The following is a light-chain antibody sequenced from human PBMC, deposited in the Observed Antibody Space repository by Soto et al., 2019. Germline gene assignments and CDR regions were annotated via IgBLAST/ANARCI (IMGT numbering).Light chain of an antibody. CDR2: DAS. Sequence: DIQMTQSPSTLSASVGDRVTITCRASQSISSWLAWYQQKPGKAPKLLIYDASSLESGVPSRFSGSGSGTEFTLTISRLEPEDFAVYYCQRYGTSPPLTFGGGTKVEIK. CDR1: QSISSW. CDR3: QRYGTSPPLT. J-gene: IGKJ4*01. V-gene: IGKV1-5*01.